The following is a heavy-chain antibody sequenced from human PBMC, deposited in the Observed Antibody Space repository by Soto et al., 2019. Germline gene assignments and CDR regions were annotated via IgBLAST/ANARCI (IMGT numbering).Heavy chain of an antibody. Sequence: QEQVVQSGPAMKEPGSSVKVSCRASGIMSSGYGFSWVRQAPGQGLEWVGRINPTLDSTQYAQNLQGRVSITFDKSTDTDYLEVTSLRLEDTAIYFCATMKRARLDSWGRGTVVTVSS. CDR2: INPTLDST. V-gene: IGHV1-69*09. D-gene: IGHD6-25*01. CDR1: GIMSSGYG. CDR3: ATMKRARLDS. J-gene: IGHJ4*02.